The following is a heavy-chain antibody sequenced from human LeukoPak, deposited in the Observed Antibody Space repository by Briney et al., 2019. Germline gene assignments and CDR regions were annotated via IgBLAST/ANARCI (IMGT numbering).Heavy chain of an antibody. CDR3: ARDPSRGYSSGWYDY. Sequence: GASVKVSCKASGYTFTSYAMNWVRQAPGQGLEWMGWINTNTGNPTYAQGFTGRFVFSLDTSVSTAYLQISSLKAEDTAVYYCARDPSRGYSSGWYDYWGQGTLDTVSS. D-gene: IGHD6-19*01. CDR1: GYTFTSYA. CDR2: INTNTGNP. V-gene: IGHV7-4-1*02. J-gene: IGHJ4*02.